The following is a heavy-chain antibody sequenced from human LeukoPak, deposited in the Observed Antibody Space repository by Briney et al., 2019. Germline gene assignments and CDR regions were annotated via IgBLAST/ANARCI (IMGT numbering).Heavy chain of an antibody. Sequence: GASVKVSCTASGYTFTGYYMHWVRQAPGQGLEWVGWNTPNSGGTNYAQTFQGRVPMTRAPSISTAYMELSRLRSDATAGYSWARWMTTVKLRGDYFDYWGQGTLVTVSS. J-gene: IGHJ4*02. CDR1: GYTFTGYY. CDR3: ARWMTTVKLRGDYFDY. CDR2: NTPNSGGT. V-gene: IGHV1-2*02. D-gene: IGHD4-11*01.